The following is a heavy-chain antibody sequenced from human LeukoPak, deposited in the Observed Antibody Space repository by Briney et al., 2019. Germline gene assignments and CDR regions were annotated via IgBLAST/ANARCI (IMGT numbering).Heavy chain of an antibody. V-gene: IGHV3-9*01. CDR2: ISWNSGSI. Sequence: GGSLRLSCAASGFTFSSYAMSWVRQAPRKGMEWDSGISWNSGSIGYADSVKGRFTISRDNAKNSLYLQMNSLRAEDTALYYCAKDMERYCSGGSCYSASGMDVWGQGTTVTVSS. CDR1: GFTFSSYA. J-gene: IGHJ6*02. CDR3: AKDMERYCSGGSCYSASGMDV. D-gene: IGHD2-15*01.